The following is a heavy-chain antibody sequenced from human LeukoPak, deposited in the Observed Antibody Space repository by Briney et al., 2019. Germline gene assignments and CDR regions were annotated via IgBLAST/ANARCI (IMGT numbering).Heavy chain of an antibody. J-gene: IGHJ6*02. CDR3: AGSTITYYYYGMDV. V-gene: IGHV4-4*07. CDR2: IYTSGST. Sequence: SETLSLTCTVSGGSISSYYWSWIRQPAGKGLEWIGRIYTSGSTNYNPSLKSRVTITVDTSKNQFSLKLSSVTAADTAVYYCAGSTITYYYYGMDVWGQGTTVTVSS. CDR1: GGSISSYY. D-gene: IGHD1-7*01.